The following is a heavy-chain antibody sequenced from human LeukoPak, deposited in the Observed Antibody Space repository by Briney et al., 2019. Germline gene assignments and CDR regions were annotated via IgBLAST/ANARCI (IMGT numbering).Heavy chain of an antibody. CDR3: ARDHRSGSYRDH. CDR2: ISSSGSTI. CDR1: GFTFSDYY. V-gene: IGHV3-11*01. J-gene: IGHJ4*02. D-gene: IGHD1-26*01. Sequence: GGSLSLSCAASGFTFSDYYMSWIRQAPGKGLEWVAYISSSGSTIYYAYSVKGRFTISRDNAKNSLYLQMNSLRAEDTAVYYCARDHRSGSYRDHWGQGTLVTVSS.